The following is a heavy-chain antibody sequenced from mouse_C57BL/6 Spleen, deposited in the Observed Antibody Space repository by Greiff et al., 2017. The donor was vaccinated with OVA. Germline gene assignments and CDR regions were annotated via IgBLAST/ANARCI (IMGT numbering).Heavy chain of an antibody. J-gene: IGHJ2*01. Sequence: VQLQQSGAELVRPGTSVKVSCKASGYAFTNYLIEWVKQRPGQGLEWIGVINPGSGGTNYNEKFKGKATLTADKSSSTAYMQLSSLTSEDSAVDFCARSNYYGSSYFDYWGQGTTLTVSS. V-gene: IGHV1-54*01. CDR3: ARSNYYGSSYFDY. D-gene: IGHD1-1*01. CDR2: INPGSGGT. CDR1: GYAFTNYL.